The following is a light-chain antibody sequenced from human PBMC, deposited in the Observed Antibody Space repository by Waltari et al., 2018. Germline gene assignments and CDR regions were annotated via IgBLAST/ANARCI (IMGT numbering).Light chain of an antibody. V-gene: IGLV1-47*01. CDR2: MSN. J-gene: IGLJ2*01. Sequence: QSVLTQPPSASGTPGQRVTISCSGRNSNIGSTYVSWYQQLPGTTPKLVIYMSNQRPSGVPDRFSGSKSGTSASLAISGLRSDDEADYYCAAWDDSLNVILFGGGTKLTVL. CDR1: NSNIGSTY. CDR3: AAWDDSLNVIL.